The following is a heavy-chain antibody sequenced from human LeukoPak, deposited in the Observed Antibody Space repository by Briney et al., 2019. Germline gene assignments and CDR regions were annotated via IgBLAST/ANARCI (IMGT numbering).Heavy chain of an antibody. CDR3: ARDPNSAL. J-gene: IGHJ4*02. Sequence: NSSETLSLTCSVSGGSISSYYWSWIRQPAGKGLEWIGRFYTSGSTSYNPSLKSRVTISVDTSKNQFSLKLSSVTAADTALYYCARDPNSALWGQGTLVTVSS. V-gene: IGHV4-4*07. D-gene: IGHD4-23*01. CDR1: GGSISSYY. CDR2: FYTSGST.